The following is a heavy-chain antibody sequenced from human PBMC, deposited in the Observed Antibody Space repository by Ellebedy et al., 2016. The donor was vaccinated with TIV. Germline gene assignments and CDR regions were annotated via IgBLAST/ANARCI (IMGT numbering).Heavy chain of an antibody. CDR3: ARFPSTVTTVDY. V-gene: IGHV3-30*03. D-gene: IGHD4-17*01. CDR2: ISYDGSNK. CDR1: GFTFSSYG. Sequence: GESLKISCAASGFTFSSYGMHWVRQAPGKGLEWVAVISYDGSNKYYADSVNGRFTISRDNSKNTLYLQLNSLRVEDTAVYYCARFPSTVTTVDYWGQGTLVTVSS. J-gene: IGHJ4*02.